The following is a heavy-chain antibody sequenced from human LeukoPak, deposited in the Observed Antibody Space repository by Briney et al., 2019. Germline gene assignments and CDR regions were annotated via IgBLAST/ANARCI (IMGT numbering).Heavy chain of an antibody. V-gene: IGHV4-34*01. D-gene: IGHD1-26*01. Sequence: SETLSLTCAVYGGSFIGYYWSWIRQPPGKGLEWIGEINHSGSTNYNPSLKSRVTISVDTSKNQFSLKLSSVTAADTAVYYCARMPILREGGGTFDIWGQGTMVTVSS. J-gene: IGHJ3*02. CDR1: GGSFIGYY. CDR2: INHSGST. CDR3: ARMPILREGGGTFDI.